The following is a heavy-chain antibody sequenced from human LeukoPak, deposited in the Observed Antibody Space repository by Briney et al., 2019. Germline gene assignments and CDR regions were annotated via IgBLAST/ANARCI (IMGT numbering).Heavy chain of an antibody. J-gene: IGHJ4*02. D-gene: IGHD3-10*01. Sequence: GESLKISRKGSGYSFTSYWIGWVRQMPGKGLEWMGIIYPGDSDTRYSPSLEGQVTISADKSISTAYLQWNSVKASDTAMYYCARQGGYYYASGPFDYWGQGTLVTVSS. CDR3: ARQGGYYYASGPFDY. CDR1: GYSFTSYW. V-gene: IGHV5-51*01. CDR2: IYPGDSDT.